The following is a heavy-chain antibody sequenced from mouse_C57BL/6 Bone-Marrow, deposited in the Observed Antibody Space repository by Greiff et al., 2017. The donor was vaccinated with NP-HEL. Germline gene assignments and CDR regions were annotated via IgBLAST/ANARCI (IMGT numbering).Heavy chain of an antibody. J-gene: IGHJ4*01. Sequence: QVQLQQSGPELVKPGASVKISCKASGYSFASYYIHWVKQRPGQGLEWIGWIYPGSGNTKYNEKFKGKATLTADTSSSTAYMQLSSLTSEGSAVYYCAREIYYGYDEEYAMDYWGQGTPVTVSS. D-gene: IGHD2-2*01. CDR3: AREIYYGYDEEYAMDY. CDR2: IYPGSGNT. CDR1: GYSFASYY. V-gene: IGHV1-66*01.